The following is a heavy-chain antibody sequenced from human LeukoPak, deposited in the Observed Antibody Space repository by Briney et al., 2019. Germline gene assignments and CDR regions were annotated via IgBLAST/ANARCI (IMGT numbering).Heavy chain of an antibody. CDR2: VSGTGGRT. Sequence: GGSLRLSCAASGFTFSTYAMSWVRQAPGKGLEWVSVVSGTGGRTYYADSVKGRFTISRDNSKNTLYLQMNSLRAEDTALYYCARDRSGSYPNWFDPWGQGTLVTVSS. J-gene: IGHJ5*02. CDR3: ARDRSGSYPNWFDP. CDR1: GFTFSTYA. D-gene: IGHD3-10*01. V-gene: IGHV3-23*01.